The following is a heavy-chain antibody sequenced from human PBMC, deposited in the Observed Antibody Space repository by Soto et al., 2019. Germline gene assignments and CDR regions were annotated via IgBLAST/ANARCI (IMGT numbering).Heavy chain of an antibody. CDR2: INPASCST. J-gene: IGHJ4*02. V-gene: IGHV1-46*01. CDR1: GYTLTHYY. Sequence: QVQLVQSGAEVKKPGASVKVSCRTSGYTLTHYYIHWVRQAPGQGLEWLGIINPASCSTNYAQDFQGRVTLTIDTSTTTVYMELSGLRAADTAIFSCARDLAAGDHWGQGTLVTVSS. CDR3: ARDLAAGDH. D-gene: IGHD6-13*01.